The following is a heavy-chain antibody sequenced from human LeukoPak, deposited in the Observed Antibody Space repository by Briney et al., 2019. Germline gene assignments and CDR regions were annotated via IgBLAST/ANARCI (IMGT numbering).Heavy chain of an antibody. CDR2: IYHSGST. CDR1: GYFISSGYY. CDR3: ARGAGWLIDY. Sequence: SETLSLTCTVSGYFISSGYYWGWIRQPPGKGLEWIGSIYHSGSTYYNPSLKSRVTISVDTSKNQFSLKLSSVTAADTAVYYCARGAGWLIDYWGQGILVTVSS. D-gene: IGHD3-16*01. J-gene: IGHJ4*02. V-gene: IGHV4-38-2*02.